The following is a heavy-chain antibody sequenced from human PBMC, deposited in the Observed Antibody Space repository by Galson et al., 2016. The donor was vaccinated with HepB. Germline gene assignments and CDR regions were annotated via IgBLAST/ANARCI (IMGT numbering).Heavy chain of an antibody. CDR1: GYTFTSYG. CDR2: ISTYNGNT. Sequence: SVKVSCKASGYTFTSYGINWVRQAPGQGLEWMGWISTYNGNTNYAQKPQGRVTMTTDTSTSTAYMALRSLRSDDTAVYYCVRQNERGVGYGMDYWGQGTTVTVSS. V-gene: IGHV1-18*01. CDR3: VRQNERGVGYGMDY. J-gene: IGHJ6*02. D-gene: IGHD1-1*01.